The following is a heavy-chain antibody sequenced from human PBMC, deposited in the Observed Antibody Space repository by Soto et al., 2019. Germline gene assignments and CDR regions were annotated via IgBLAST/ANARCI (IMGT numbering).Heavy chain of an antibody. CDR1: GFTFSSYA. CDR2: ISGSGGST. V-gene: IGHV3-23*01. Sequence: EVQLLESGGGLVQPGGSLRLSCAASGFTFSSYAMSWVRQAPGKGLEWVSAISGSGGSTYYADSVKGRFTISRDNSTNTLYLPMNSLIAEDTGVYYCATGENYYGSGSSLDYWGQGTLVTVSS. D-gene: IGHD3-10*01. J-gene: IGHJ4*02. CDR3: ATGENYYGSGSSLDY.